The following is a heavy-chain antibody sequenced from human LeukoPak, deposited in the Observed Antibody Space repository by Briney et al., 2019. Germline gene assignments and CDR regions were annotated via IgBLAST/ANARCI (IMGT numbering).Heavy chain of an antibody. V-gene: IGHV1-69*10. CDR1: GGTFSDYA. Sequence: GASVKVSCKASGGTFSDYALNWVRQAPGQGLEWMGVFIPILGTANSTQKFQGRVTITADISTNTVYMELSSLRPEDTAVYYCATRQSELPNYYYYYMDVWGKGTTVTISS. J-gene: IGHJ6*03. CDR2: FIPILGTA. D-gene: IGHD1-26*01. CDR3: ATRQSELPNYYYYYMDV.